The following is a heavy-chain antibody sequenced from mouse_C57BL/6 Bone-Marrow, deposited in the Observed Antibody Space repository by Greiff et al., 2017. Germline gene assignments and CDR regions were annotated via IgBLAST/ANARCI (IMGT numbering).Heavy chain of an antibody. J-gene: IGHJ3*01. Sequence: QVQLKESGPGLVQPSQSLSITCTVSGFSLTSYGVHWVRQSPGKGLEWLGMIWRGGSTDYNAAFMSKLSITKDNSKCQVFFKMNSLQADDTAIYYCAKTYYYGPWFAYWGQGTLVTVSA. CDR2: IWRGGST. CDR1: GFSLTSYG. D-gene: IGHD1-1*01. CDR3: AKTYYYGPWFAY. V-gene: IGHV2-5*01.